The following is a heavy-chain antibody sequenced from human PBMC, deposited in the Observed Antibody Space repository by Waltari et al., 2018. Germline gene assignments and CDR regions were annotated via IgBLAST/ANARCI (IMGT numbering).Heavy chain of an antibody. Sequence: QVQLQQSGPGLVKPSQTLSLTCAISGDSVSSNSAAWNWIRQSPSRGLEWLGRTYYRSKWYNDYAVSVKSRITINPDTSKNQFSLQQNSVTPEDTAVYYCARDQGLDSSGWYPVWFDPWGQGTLVTVSS. CDR2: TYYRSKWYN. CDR3: ARDQGLDSSGWYPVWFDP. J-gene: IGHJ5*02. D-gene: IGHD6-19*01. CDR1: GDSVSSNSAA. V-gene: IGHV6-1*01.